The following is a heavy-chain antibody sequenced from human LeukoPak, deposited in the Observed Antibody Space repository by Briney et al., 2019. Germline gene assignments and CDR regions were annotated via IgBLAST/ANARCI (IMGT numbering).Heavy chain of an antibody. D-gene: IGHD3-3*01. V-gene: IGHV4-34*01. Sequence: TSETLSLTCAVYGGSFSGYYWSWIRQPPGKGLEWIGEINHSGSTNYNPSLKSRVTISVDTSKNQFSLKLSSVTAADTAVYYCARGYDFWSGYLFDYWGQGTLVTVSS. CDR3: ARGYDFWSGYLFDY. CDR1: GGSFSGYY. J-gene: IGHJ4*02. CDR2: INHSGST.